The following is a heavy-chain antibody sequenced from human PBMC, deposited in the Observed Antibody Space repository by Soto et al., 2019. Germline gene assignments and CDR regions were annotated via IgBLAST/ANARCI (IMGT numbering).Heavy chain of an antibody. J-gene: IGHJ3*02. V-gene: IGHV4-59*01. D-gene: IGHD3-16*01. Sequence: QVQLQESGPGLVKPSETLSLTCTVSGGSISSYYWSWIRQPPGKGLEWIGYIYYSGSPNYNPSLTSRVTISVDTSKNQFSLKLRSVTAADTAVYYCARVWGGAFDIWGQGTMVTVSS. CDR3: ARVWGGAFDI. CDR2: IYYSGSP. CDR1: GGSISSYY.